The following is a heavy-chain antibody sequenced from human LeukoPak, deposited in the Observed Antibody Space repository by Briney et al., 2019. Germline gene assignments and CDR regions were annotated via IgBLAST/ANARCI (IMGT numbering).Heavy chain of an antibody. CDR2: ISGSGGST. V-gene: IGHV3-23*01. CDR3: AKDPYDFWSGSHWFDP. Sequence: GGSLRLSCAASGFTFSSYAMSWVRQAPGKGLEWVSAISGSGGSTYYAESVKGRFTISRDNSKNTLYLQMNSRRAEDTAVYYCAKDPYDFWSGSHWFDPWGQGTLVTVSS. D-gene: IGHD3-3*01. CDR1: GFTFSSYA. J-gene: IGHJ5*02.